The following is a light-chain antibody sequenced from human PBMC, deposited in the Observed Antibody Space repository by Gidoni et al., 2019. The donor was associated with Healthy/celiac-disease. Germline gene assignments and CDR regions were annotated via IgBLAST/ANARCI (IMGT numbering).Light chain of an antibody. Sequence: DIQMTQSPSTLSASVGDRVTITCRASQSISSWLAWYQQKPGKAPKLLIYDASSLESGVPSRFSGSGSGTEFTLTISSLQPDDFATYYCPQRTFGQGTKVEIK. V-gene: IGKV1-5*01. CDR1: QSISSW. CDR2: DAS. J-gene: IGKJ1*01. CDR3: PQRT.